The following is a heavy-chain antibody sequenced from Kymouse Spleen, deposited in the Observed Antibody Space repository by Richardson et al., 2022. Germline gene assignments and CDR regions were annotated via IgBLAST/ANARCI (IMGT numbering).Heavy chain of an antibody. CDR3: ARGGLSGSYYYYYYGMDV. CDR2: IKQDGSEK. Sequence: EVQLVESGGGLVQPGGSLRLSCAASGFTFSSYWMSWVRQAPGKGLEWVANIKQDGSEKYYVDSVKGRFTISRDNAKNSLYLQMNSLRAEDTAVYYCARGGLSGSYYYYYYGMDVWGQGTTVTVSS. J-gene: IGHJ6*02. CDR1: GFTFSSYW. D-gene: IGHD1-26*01. V-gene: IGHV3-7*01.